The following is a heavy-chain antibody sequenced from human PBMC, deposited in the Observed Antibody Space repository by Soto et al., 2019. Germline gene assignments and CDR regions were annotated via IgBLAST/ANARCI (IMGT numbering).Heavy chain of an antibody. Sequence: LEISCKGAGYSFTNDWIAWVRQMPGKGLEWMGIIYPGDSDTRYSPSFQGQVTISADKSISTAYLQWSSLKASDTAFYYCARGGDGSGWGAFNLWGQGTMVTVSS. D-gene: IGHD6-19*01. CDR2: IYPGDSDT. J-gene: IGHJ3*01. CDR3: ARGGDGSGWGAFNL. CDR1: GYSFTNDW. V-gene: IGHV5-51*01.